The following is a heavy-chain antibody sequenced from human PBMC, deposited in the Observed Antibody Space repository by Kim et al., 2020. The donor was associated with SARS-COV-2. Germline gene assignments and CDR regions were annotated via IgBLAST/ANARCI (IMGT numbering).Heavy chain of an antibody. CDR1: GGSISSSSYY. CDR3: ARHYYGDPFDY. CDR2: IYYSGST. Sequence: SETLSLTCTVSGGSISSSSYYWGWIRQPPGKGLEWIGSIYYSGSTYYNPSLKSRVTISVDTSKNQFSLKLSSVTAADTAVYYCARHYYGDPFDYWGQGTLVTVSS. V-gene: IGHV4-39*01. J-gene: IGHJ4*02. D-gene: IGHD4-17*01.